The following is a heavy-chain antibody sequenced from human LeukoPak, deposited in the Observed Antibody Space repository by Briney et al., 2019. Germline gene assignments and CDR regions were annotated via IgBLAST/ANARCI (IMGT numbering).Heavy chain of an antibody. CDR2: INHSGST. Sequence: SETLSLTCAVYGGSFSGYYWSWIRQPPGEGLEWIGEINHSGSTNYNPSLKSRVTISVDTSKNQFSLKLSSVTAADTAVYYCARGDGSGSYSSQYVDYWGQGTLVTVSS. J-gene: IGHJ4*02. CDR3: ARGDGSGSYSSQYVDY. V-gene: IGHV4-34*01. CDR1: GGSFSGYY. D-gene: IGHD3-10*01.